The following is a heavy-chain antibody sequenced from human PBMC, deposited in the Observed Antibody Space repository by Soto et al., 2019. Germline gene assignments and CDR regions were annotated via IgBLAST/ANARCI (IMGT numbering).Heavy chain of an antibody. CDR2: IYYSGRT. Sequence: SETLSLTCTVSGGSISSYFWSWIRQPPGKGLEWIGYIYYSGRTNYNPSLKSRVTVSIGTSKNQFSLKLTSVTAADTAVYYCARGVSENVWFDSWGQGTLVTVSS. J-gene: IGHJ5*01. CDR3: ARGVSENVWFDS. V-gene: IGHV4-59*01. D-gene: IGHD1-26*01. CDR1: GGSISSYF.